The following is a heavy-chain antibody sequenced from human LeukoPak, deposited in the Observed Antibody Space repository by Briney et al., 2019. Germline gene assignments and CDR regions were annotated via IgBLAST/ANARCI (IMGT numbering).Heavy chain of an antibody. CDR1: GGSFSNY. Sequence: PSETLSLTCTVSGGSFSNYWTWIRQPPGKGLEWIGYIYYSGSTTYNPSLESRVTISVDTSKTQFSLKLSSVTAADTAVYYCARRDYGSKIDFWGQGTLVTVSS. V-gene: IGHV4-59*08. CDR3: ARRDYGSKIDF. CDR2: IYYSGST. J-gene: IGHJ4*02. D-gene: IGHD4-23*01.